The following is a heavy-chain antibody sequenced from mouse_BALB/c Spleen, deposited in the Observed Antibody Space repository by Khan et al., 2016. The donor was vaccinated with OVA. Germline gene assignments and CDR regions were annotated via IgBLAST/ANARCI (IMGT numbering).Heavy chain of an antibody. CDR2: IAPRSGTT. Sequence: DLVKPGASVTLSCKASGYTFTSYWINWIKQRPGQGLEWIAHIAPRSGTTSYNEMPKRTTTLTLDTSSSTAYIQLSTLSSDASAVSLGAGGKCCGGSRSGMECWGQG. V-gene: IGHV1S41*01. CDR1: GYTFTSYW. J-gene: IGHJ4*01. D-gene: IGHD1-1*02. CDR3: AGGKCCGGSRSGMEC.